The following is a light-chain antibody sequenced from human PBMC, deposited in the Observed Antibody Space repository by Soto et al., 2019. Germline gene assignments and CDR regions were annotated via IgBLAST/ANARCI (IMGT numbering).Light chain of an antibody. CDR2: GVS. J-gene: IGKJ2*01. CDR1: QSVSSK. V-gene: IGKV3-15*01. Sequence: EIVMTQSPAILSVSPGERATLSCRASQSVSSKLAWFQQKPGQAPSLLIYGVSTRATGVPVRFSGSGSGTEFTLTINSLQSEDFAVYYCQQYNNWPHTFGQGTKVDIK. CDR3: QQYNNWPHT.